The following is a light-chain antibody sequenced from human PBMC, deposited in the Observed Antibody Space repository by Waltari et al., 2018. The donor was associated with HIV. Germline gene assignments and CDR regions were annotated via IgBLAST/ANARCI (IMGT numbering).Light chain of an antibody. CDR3: SSYTSSSTL. CDR1: SGDIGSFNY. Sequence: QSALTQPASVSGSPGQSITISCTGSSGDIGSFNYVSWYQQHPGKVPKLMIYEVSKRPSGISNRFSGSKSGNTASLTISGLQAEDEADYYCSSYTSSSTLFGGGTKLTVL. V-gene: IGLV2-14*01. J-gene: IGLJ2*01. CDR2: EVS.